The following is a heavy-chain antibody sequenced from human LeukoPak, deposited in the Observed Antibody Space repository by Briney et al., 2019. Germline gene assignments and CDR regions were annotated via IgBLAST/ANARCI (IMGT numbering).Heavy chain of an antibody. D-gene: IGHD3-10*01. J-gene: IGHJ3*02. V-gene: IGHV3-53*01. Sequence: PGGSLELSCAASGFTVTTNYMSWVRQAPGRGLEWVSVIRNDGSTHYADSVKGRFTTSRDNSKNTVYLQVNSLRTEDTAMYYCARGGAFDIWGQGTMVTVSS. CDR1: GFTVTTNY. CDR2: IRNDGST. CDR3: ARGGAFDI.